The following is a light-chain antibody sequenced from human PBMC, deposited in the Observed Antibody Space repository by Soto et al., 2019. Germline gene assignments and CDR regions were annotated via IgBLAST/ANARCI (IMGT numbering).Light chain of an antibody. V-gene: IGKV3D-20*02. CDR1: QSVSSSY. CDR2: GAS. Sequence: EIVLTQSPGTLSLSPGTRATLSCRASQSVSSSYLAWYQQKPGQAPRLLIYGASRRATAVPDRFSGSGSETDFTLTISRLEPEDFAVYYCQQRSNWPTFGGGTKVEIK. CDR3: QQRSNWPT. J-gene: IGKJ4*01.